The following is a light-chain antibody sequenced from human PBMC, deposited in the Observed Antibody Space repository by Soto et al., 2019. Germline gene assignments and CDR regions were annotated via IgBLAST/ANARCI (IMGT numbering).Light chain of an antibody. CDR3: QQRINWIS. CDR1: QSVNIH. V-gene: IGKV3-11*01. Sequence: EIVLTQSPATLSLSPGERATLSCRTSQSVNIHLAWYQHKPGQAPRLLIYEASNRATGIPARFSGSGSGTDFTLTINSLEPEDFAVYYCQQRINWISFGQGTRLESK. CDR2: EAS. J-gene: IGKJ5*01.